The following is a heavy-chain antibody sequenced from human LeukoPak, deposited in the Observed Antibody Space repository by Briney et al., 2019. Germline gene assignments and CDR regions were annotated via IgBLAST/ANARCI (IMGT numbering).Heavy chain of an antibody. J-gene: IGHJ4*02. CDR2: IYSTGGI. D-gene: IGHD3-22*01. CDR3: ARFNFDSSGQNSRAY. CDR1: GFTVSNNY. V-gene: IGHV3-66*01. Sequence: GGSLRLSCAVSGFTVSNNYMSWVRQAPGKGLEWVSVIYSTGGIHYADSVKGRFTISRDSSKNTLFLQMSNLRAEDTAVYYCARFNFDSSGQNSRAYWGQGTQVTVSA.